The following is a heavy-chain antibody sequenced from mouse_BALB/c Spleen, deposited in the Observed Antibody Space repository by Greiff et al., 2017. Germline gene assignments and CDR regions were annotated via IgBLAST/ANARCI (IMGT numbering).Heavy chain of an antibody. V-gene: IGHV1S81*02. Sequence: QVQLQQPGAELVKPGASVKLSCKDSGYTFTSYWMHWVKQRPGQGLEWIGEINPSNGRTNYNEKFKSKATLTVDKSSSTAYMQLSSLTSEDSAVYYCARKRYDNAMDYWGQGTAVTVSS. J-gene: IGHJ4*01. D-gene: IGHD2-14*01. CDR1: GYTFTSYW. CDR2: INPSNGRT. CDR3: ARKRYDNAMDY.